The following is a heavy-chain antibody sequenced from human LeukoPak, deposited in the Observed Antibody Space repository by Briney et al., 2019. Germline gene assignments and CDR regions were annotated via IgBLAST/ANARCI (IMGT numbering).Heavy chain of an antibody. J-gene: IGHJ5*02. Sequence: PGGSLRLSCAASGFTFSSYAMSWVRQAPGKGLEWVSAISGSGGSTYYADSVKGRFTISRDNSKNTLYLQMNSLRAEDTAVYYCARASLYYDSSGYYTWGQGTLVTVSS. D-gene: IGHD3-22*01. CDR1: GFTFSSYA. V-gene: IGHV3-23*01. CDR2: ISGSGGST. CDR3: ARASLYYDSSGYYT.